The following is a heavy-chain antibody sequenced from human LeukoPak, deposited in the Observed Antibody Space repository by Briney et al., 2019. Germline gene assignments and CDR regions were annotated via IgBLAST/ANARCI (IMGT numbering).Heavy chain of an antibody. CDR2: IYYTGSA. D-gene: IGHD7-27*01. Sequence: SETLSLTCTVSGGSISNYYWSWIRQPPGKGLEWIGYIYYTGSAYYNPSLKSRVTISLDTSKKQFSLKLSSVTAADTAVYYCATRKLGNDYWGQGTLVTVSS. CDR1: GGSISNYY. CDR3: ATRKLGNDY. J-gene: IGHJ4*02. V-gene: IGHV4-59*01.